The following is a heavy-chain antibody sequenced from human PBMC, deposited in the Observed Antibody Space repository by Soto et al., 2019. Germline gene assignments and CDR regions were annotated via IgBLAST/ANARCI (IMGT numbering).Heavy chain of an antibody. D-gene: IGHD1-1*01. J-gene: IGHJ3*02. CDR3: ATDAVSYNGIYDPFDI. CDR1: GFPLSNYA. V-gene: IGHV3-23*01. CDR2: VDGNGSA. Sequence: EVQLLESGGGLVQPGGSLRLSFVASGFPLSNYAMSWVRQAQGKGMEWASVVDGNGSAKFADSVKGRLTVSRDNSKNTLYLQMDSLRAEDTAIYYCATDAVSYNGIYDPFDIWGRGTMVTVSS.